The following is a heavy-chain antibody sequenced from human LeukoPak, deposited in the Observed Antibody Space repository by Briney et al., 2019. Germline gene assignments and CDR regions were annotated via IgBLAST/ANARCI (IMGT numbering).Heavy chain of an antibody. Sequence: ASVKVSCKASGYTFTSYGISWVRQAPGQGLEWMGWISAYNGNTNYAQKLQGRVTMTTDTSTSTAYMELRSLRSDDTAVYYCARASITIFGVVTFFDYWGQGTLVTVSS. CDR3: ARASITIFGVVTFFDY. CDR2: ISAYNGNT. J-gene: IGHJ4*02. CDR1: GYTFTSYG. V-gene: IGHV1-18*01. D-gene: IGHD3-3*01.